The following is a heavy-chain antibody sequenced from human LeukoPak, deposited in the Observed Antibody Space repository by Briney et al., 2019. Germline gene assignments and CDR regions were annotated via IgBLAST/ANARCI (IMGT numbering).Heavy chain of an antibody. J-gene: IGHJ4*02. V-gene: IGHV3-7*01. D-gene: IGHD3-10*01. CDR3: ARRALTMARGARPYYFDY. CDR1: GFTFSSYW. CDR2: IKQDGSEQ. Sequence: GGSLRLSCAASGFTFSSYWMSWVRQAPGKRLEWVANIKQDGSEQYYADSVKGRFTISRDNAKNSLYLQMNSLRAEDTAVYYCARRALTMARGARPYYFDYWGQGTLVTVSS.